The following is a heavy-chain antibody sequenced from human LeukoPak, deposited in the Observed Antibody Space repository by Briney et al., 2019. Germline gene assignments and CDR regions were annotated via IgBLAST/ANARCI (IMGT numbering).Heavy chain of an antibody. Sequence: KPSETLSLTCTVSGGSITSSSYYWDRIRQPPGKGLEWIGSVFYSGSTYYNPSLKSRVTISVDTSKTQFSLKLSSVTAADTAGYYCARNRDWYRLDYWGQGTLVTVSS. CDR1: GGSITSSSYY. D-gene: IGHD3-9*01. CDR3: ARNRDWYRLDY. J-gene: IGHJ4*02. V-gene: IGHV4-39*01. CDR2: VFYSGST.